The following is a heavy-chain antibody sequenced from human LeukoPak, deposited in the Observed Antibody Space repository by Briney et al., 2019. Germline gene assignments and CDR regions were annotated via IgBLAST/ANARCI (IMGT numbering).Heavy chain of an antibody. CDR3: ARDIRDTRGQYYYYYYMDV. CDR2: IYHSGIS. J-gene: IGHJ6*03. Sequence: SETLSLTCTVSDYSISSGYGYYWGWIRQPPGKGLEWIGNIYHSGISYYNHFNSSLKSRVTISIDTSKNQFSLNLSSVTAADTAVYYCARDIRDTRGQYYYYYYMDVWGKGTTVTISS. D-gene: IGHD5-24*01. V-gene: IGHV4-38-2*02. CDR1: DYSISSGYGYY.